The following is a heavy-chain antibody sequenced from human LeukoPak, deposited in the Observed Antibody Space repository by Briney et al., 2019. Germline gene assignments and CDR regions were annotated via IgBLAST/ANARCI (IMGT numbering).Heavy chain of an antibody. CDR3: AKDRGGSYTFDI. V-gene: IGHV1-46*01. CDR2: INIGDGYT. D-gene: IGHD3-16*01. Sequence: ASVKVSCKAPGNTFTSSHMHWVRQAPGQGLEWMGIINIGDGYTKYAQKFQGRVTITRDTSTSTLYMELSSLRSEDTAVCYCAKDRGGSYTFDIWGQGTMVTVSS. J-gene: IGHJ3*02. CDR1: GNTFTSSH.